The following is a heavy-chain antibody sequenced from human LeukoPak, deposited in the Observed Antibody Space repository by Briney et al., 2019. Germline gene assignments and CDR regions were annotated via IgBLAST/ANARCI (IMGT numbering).Heavy chain of an antibody. J-gene: IGHJ4*02. CDR3: AIMHRYYDGSGYWVQ. CDR1: EFTFSSYA. D-gene: IGHD3-22*01. Sequence: PGGSLRLSCAASEFTFSSYAMSWVRQAPGKGLEWVSGISTSGGSTSYADSVKGRFTISRDNPRNTLYMQMNSLRVEDTAVYYCAIMHRYYDGSGYWVQWGQGSLVTVSS. V-gene: IGHV3-23*01. CDR2: ISTSGGST.